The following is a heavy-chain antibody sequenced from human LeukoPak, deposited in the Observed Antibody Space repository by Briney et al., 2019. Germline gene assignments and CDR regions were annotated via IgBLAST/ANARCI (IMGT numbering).Heavy chain of an antibody. V-gene: IGHV3-23*01. CDR1: GFTFSSYA. CDR2: ISGSGGST. Sequence: GGSLRLSCAASGFTFSSYAMSWVRQAPGKGLEWVSAISGSGGSTYYADSVKGRFTISRDNSKNTLYLQMNILRAEDTAAYYCARALDYGGNARYYYYYYMDVWGKGTTVTVSS. CDR3: ARALDYGGNARYYYYYYMDV. J-gene: IGHJ6*03. D-gene: IGHD4-23*01.